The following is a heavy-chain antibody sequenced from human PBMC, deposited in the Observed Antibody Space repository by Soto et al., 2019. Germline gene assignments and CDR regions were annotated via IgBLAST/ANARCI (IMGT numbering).Heavy chain of an antibody. J-gene: IGHJ4*02. CDR3: ADMRGQWLPRD. CDR2: IYYTGST. V-gene: IGHV4-59*08. CDR1: GGSISSYF. D-gene: IGHD6-19*01. Sequence: SETLSLTCTVSGGSISSYFWSWIRQPPGKGLEWIGYIYYTGSTNYNPSLKSRVTISVDTSKNQFSLRLSSVTAADTALYYCADMRGQWLPRDWGQGILVTVSS.